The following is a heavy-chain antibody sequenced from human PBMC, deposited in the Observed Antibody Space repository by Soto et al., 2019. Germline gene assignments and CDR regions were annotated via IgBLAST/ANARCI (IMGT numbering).Heavy chain of an antibody. V-gene: IGHV3-21*01. Sequence: PGGSLRLSCAASGFTFSSYSMNWVRQAPGKGLEWVSSISSSSSYIYYADSVKGRFTISRDNAKNSLYLQMNSLRAEDTAVYYCARDWGHYYYYGMDVWGQGTTVTVSS. D-gene: IGHD3-16*01. J-gene: IGHJ6*02. CDR2: ISSSSSYI. CDR1: GFTFSSYS. CDR3: ARDWGHYYYYGMDV.